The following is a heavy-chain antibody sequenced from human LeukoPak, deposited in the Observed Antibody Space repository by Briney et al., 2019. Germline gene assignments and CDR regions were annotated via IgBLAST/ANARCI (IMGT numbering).Heavy chain of an antibody. CDR1: GYTFTSYG. J-gene: IGHJ5*02. CDR2: INPNSGGT. Sequence: ASVKVSCKASGYTFTSYGISWVRQAPGQGLEWMGRINPNSGGTNYAQKFQGRVTMTRDTSISTAYMELSRLRSDDTAVYYCARSSFGGNWFDPWGQGTLVTVSS. D-gene: IGHD2-15*01. CDR3: ARSSFGGNWFDP. V-gene: IGHV1-2*06.